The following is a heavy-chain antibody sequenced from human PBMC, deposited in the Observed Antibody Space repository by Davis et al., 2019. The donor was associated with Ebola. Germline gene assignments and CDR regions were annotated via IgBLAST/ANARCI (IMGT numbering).Heavy chain of an antibody. V-gene: IGHV1-69*13. D-gene: IGHD4-17*01. CDR2: IIPIFGTA. CDR1: GGTFSSYA. CDR3: ARATTVTTNYWYFDL. J-gene: IGHJ2*01. Sequence: SVKVSCKASGGTFSSYAISWVRQAPGQGLEWMGGIIPIFGTANYAQKFQGRVTITADESTSTAYMELRSLRSDDTAVYYCARATTVTTNYWYFDLWGRGTLVTVSS.